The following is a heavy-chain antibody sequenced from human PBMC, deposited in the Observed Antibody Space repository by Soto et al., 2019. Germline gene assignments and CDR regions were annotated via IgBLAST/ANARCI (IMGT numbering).Heavy chain of an antibody. D-gene: IGHD3-10*01. V-gene: IGHV4-59*08. J-gene: IGHJ6*02. CDR1: GGSISSYY. CDR2: IYYSGST. Sequence: SSETLSLTCTVSGGSISSYYWSWIRQPPGKGLEWIGYIYYSGSTNYNPSLKSRVTISVDTSKNQFSLKLSSVTAADTAVYYCATGPEYYYGMDVWGQGTTVTVSS. CDR3: ATGPEYYYGMDV.